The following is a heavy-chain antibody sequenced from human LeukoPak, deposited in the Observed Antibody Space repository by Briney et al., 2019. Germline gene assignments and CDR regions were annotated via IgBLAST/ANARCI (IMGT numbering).Heavy chain of an antibody. CDR2: IRSKIEGGTV. J-gene: IGHJ6*03. Sequence: GGSLRLSCAASGFTFNNAWMNWVRQAPGKGLEWVGRIRSKIEGGTVDYAAPVKGRFTISRDDSKNTLYLQMNSLKTEDTGVYYCTRDERATVGWHYVYYNMDVWGKGTTVTVSS. D-gene: IGHD5-24*01. V-gene: IGHV3-15*01. CDR1: GFTFNNAW. CDR3: TRDERATVGWHYVYYNMDV.